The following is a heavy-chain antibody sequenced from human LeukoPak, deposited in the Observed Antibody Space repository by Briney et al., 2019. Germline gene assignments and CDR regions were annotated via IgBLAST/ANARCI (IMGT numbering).Heavy chain of an antibody. CDR3: ARLAFPHRGPTDY. CDR2: ISSSSSYI. Sequence: GESLRLSCAASGFTFSSYSMNWVRQAPGKGLECVSSISSSSSYIYYADSVKGRFTISRDNAKNTLYLQMNSLRAEDTAVYYCARLAFPHRGPTDYWGQGTLVTVSS. J-gene: IGHJ4*02. CDR1: GFTFSSYS. V-gene: IGHV3-21*01.